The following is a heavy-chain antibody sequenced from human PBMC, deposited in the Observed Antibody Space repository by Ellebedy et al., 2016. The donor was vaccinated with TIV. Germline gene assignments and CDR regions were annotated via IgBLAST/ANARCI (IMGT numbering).Heavy chain of an antibody. D-gene: IGHD3-9*01. CDR1: GDSIISSSYC. CDR2: ICSRGNT. V-gene: IGHV4-39*07. Sequence: SETLSLXCTVSGDSIISSSYCWGWLRQPPGKGLEWIGNICSRGNTFYNAPLRSRLTISVDTSKDQFSLTLSSVTAADTAVYYCVGDWPGRYEAQSWFDPWGQGTQVIVSS. J-gene: IGHJ5*02. CDR3: VGDWPGRYEAQSWFDP.